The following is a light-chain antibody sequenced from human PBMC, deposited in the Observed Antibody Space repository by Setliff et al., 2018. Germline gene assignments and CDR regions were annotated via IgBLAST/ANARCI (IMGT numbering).Light chain of an antibody. J-gene: IGKJ1*01. Sequence: EIVLTQSPGTLSLSPGERATLSCRASQTIRNNYLAWYQQKPGQAPRLLIYDASSRSTGIPDRFSGGGSGTDFTLTISRLEPEDFAVYYCQQYDTSRTFGQGTRWIS. CDR3: QQYDTSRT. CDR1: QTIRNNY. V-gene: IGKV3-20*01. CDR2: DAS.